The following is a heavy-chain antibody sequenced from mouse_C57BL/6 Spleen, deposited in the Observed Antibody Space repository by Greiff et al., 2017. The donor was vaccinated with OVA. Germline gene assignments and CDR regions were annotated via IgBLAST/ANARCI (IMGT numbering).Heavy chain of an antibody. Sequence: EVQLQQSGAELVKPGASVKLSCTASGFNIKDYYMHWVKQRTEQGLEWIGRIDPEDGETKYAPNFPGKATITADTSSNTAYLQLSSLTSEDTAVYYCAREGEYYGSSYGYWGQGTTLTVSS. V-gene: IGHV14-2*01. D-gene: IGHD1-1*01. J-gene: IGHJ2*01. CDR3: AREGEYYGSSYGY. CDR2: IDPEDGET. CDR1: GFNIKDYY.